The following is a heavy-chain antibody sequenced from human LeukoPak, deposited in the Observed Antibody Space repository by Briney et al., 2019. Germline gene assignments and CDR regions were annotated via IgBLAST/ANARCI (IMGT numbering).Heavy chain of an antibody. Sequence: SETLSLTCTVSGGSISSGGYYWSWIRQHPGKGLEWIGYIYYSGSTYYNPSLKSRVTISVDTSKNQFSLKLSSVTAADTAVYYCARVGDYYDSSGHQRQAFDYWGQGTLVTVSS. CDR2: IYYSGST. D-gene: IGHD3-22*01. J-gene: IGHJ4*02. V-gene: IGHV4-31*03. CDR3: ARVGDYYDSSGHQRQAFDY. CDR1: GGSISSGGYY.